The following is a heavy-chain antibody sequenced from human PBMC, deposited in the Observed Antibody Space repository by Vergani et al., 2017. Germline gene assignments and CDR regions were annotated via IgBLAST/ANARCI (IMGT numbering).Heavy chain of an antibody. V-gene: IGHV3-23*01. CDR1: GFTFSSYA. CDR2: ISGSGGST. CDR3: ARVYCGGDCYFDY. D-gene: IGHD2-21*02. Sequence: EVQLLESGGGLIQPGGSLRLSCAASGFTFSSYAMSWVRQAPGKGLEWVSAISGSGGSTYYADSVKGRFTISRDNSKNTLYLQMNSLRAEDTAVYYCARVYCGGDCYFDYWGQGTLVTVSS. J-gene: IGHJ4*02.